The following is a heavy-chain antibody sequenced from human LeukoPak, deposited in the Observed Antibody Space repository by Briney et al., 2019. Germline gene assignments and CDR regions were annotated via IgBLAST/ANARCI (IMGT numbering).Heavy chain of an antibody. CDR2: IIPIFGTA. J-gene: IGHJ5*02. CDR3: AGAILRSTGSIAARPYNWFDP. CDR1: GGTFSSYA. V-gene: IGHV1-69*05. Sequence: GASVKVSCKASGGTFSSYAISGVRQAPGQGLEWMGGIIPIFGTANYAQKFQGRVTITTDESTSTAYMELSSLRSEDTAVYYCAGAILRSTGSIAARPYNWFDPWGQGTLVTVSS. D-gene: IGHD6-6*01.